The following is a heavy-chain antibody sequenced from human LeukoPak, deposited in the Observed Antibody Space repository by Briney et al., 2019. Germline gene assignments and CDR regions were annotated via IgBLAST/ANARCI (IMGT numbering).Heavy chain of an antibody. J-gene: IGHJ3*02. D-gene: IGHD6-19*01. CDR3: AKDRGIAVAGTYAGAFDI. CDR1: GFTFDDYA. Sequence: PGGSLRLSCAASGFTFDDYAMHWVRQAPGKGLEWVSGISWNSGSIGHADSVKGRFTISRDNAKNSLYLQMNSLRAEDTALYYCAKDRGIAVAGTYAGAFDIWGQGTMVTVSS. CDR2: ISWNSGSI. V-gene: IGHV3-9*01.